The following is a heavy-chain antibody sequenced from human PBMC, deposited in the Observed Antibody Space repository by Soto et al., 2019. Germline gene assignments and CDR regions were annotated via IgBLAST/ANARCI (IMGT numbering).Heavy chain of an antibody. Sequence: GGSLRLSCAASGFTFSSYAMSWVRQAPGKGLEYVSHMSSDGGRIYYADSVKGRFTTSADSSKTIVYLQMNGLRPDDTAVYYCASWHLREHAYDIWGQGTAVTVSS. CDR3: ASWHLREHAYDI. D-gene: IGHD4-17*01. V-gene: IGHV3-23*01. J-gene: IGHJ3*02. CDR2: MSSDGGRI. CDR1: GFTFSSYA.